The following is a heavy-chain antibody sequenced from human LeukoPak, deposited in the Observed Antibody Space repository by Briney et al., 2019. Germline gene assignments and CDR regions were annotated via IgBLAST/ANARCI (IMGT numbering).Heavy chain of an antibody. V-gene: IGHV4-34*01. CDR3: AIRNDYYDSTGVVFDI. J-gene: IGHJ3*02. D-gene: IGHD3-22*01. CDR2: INHSGST. CDR1: GGSFSGYH. Sequence: SETLSLTCAVYGGSFSGYHWSWIRQPPGKGLEWIGEINHSGSTNYNPSLKSRVTISVDTSKNQFSLKLSSVTAADTAVYYCAIRNDYYDSTGVVFDIWGQGTMVTVSS.